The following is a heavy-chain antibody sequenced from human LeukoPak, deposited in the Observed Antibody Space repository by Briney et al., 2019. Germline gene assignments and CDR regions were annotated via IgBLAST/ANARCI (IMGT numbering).Heavy chain of an antibody. CDR1: GYTFTSYY. V-gene: IGHV1-46*01. J-gene: IGHJ5*02. D-gene: IGHD6-13*01. CDR2: INPSGGST. CDR3: ARKGPHSSSWALSWFDP. Sequence: ASVKVSCKASGYTFTSYYMHWVRQAPGQGLEWMGIINPSGGSTSYAQKFQGRVTMTRDTSTSTVYMELSSLRSEDTAVYYCARKGPHSSSWALSWFDPWGQGTLVTVSS.